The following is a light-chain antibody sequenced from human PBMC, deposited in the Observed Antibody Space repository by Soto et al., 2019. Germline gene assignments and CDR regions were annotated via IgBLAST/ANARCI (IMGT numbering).Light chain of an antibody. J-gene: IGKJ2*03. CDR1: QSIRTY. CDR2: NAS. V-gene: IGKV1-39*01. CDR3: QQTYRTLDS. Sequence: DIQVTQSPSSLSASVGDRVTITCRASQSIRTYLNWYQERPGKPPKLLIHNASTLQSGVPSRFXXXGSXTDFTLTISSLQPEDFATYYCQQTYRTLDSFGQGTKLEIK.